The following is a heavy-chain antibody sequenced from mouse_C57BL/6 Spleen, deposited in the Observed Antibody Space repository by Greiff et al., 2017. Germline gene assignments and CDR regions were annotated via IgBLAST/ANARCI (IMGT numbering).Heavy chain of an antibody. Sequence: QVTLKESGPGILQPSQTLSLTCSFSGFSLSTFGMGVGWIRQPSGKGLEWLAHIWWDDDTYYNPALKSRLTISKDTSKNQVFLKIANVDTADTATYYCARIATTYGSSHYYAMDYWGQGTSVTVSS. CDR1: GFSLSTFGMG. D-gene: IGHD1-1*01. V-gene: IGHV8-8*01. CDR3: ARIATTYGSSHYYAMDY. J-gene: IGHJ4*01. CDR2: IWWDDDT.